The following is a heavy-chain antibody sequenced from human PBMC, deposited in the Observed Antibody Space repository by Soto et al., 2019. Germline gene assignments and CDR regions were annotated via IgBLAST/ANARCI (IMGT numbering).Heavy chain of an antibody. CDR3: ARAYGGNPALFDP. J-gene: IGHJ5*02. V-gene: IGHV3-7*05. D-gene: IGHD4-17*01. CDR2: IKQDGSEK. Sequence: GGSLRLSCAASGFTFSSYWMSWVRQAPGKGLEWVANIKQDGSEKYYVDSVKGRFTISRDNAKNSLYLQMNSLRAEDTAVYYCARAYGGNPALFDPWGQGTLVTVSS. CDR1: GFTFSSYW.